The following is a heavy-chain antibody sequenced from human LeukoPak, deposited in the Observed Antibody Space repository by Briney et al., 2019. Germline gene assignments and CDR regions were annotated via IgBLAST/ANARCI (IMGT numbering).Heavy chain of an antibody. CDR2: INHSGST. V-gene: IGHV4-34*01. CDR3: ARRSGYYYGSGSYNWFDP. J-gene: IGHJ5*02. CDR1: GGSFSGYY. D-gene: IGHD3-10*01. Sequence: SETLSLTCAVYGGSFSGYYWSWIRQPPGKGLEWIGEINHSGSTNYNPSLKSRVTISVDTSKNQFSLKLSSVTAADTAVYYCARRSGYYYGSGSYNWFDPWGQGTLVTVSS.